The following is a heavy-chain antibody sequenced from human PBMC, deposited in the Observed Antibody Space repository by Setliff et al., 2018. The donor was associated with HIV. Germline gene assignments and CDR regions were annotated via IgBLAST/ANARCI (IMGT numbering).Heavy chain of an antibody. CDR1: GGSISSNGYY. CDR2: IYHSGST. Sequence: KTSETLSLTCAVSGGSISSNGYYWGWIRQSPGKGLEWIGSIYHSGSTYYNPSLKSRVTISVDTSKNQFSLKLSSVTAADTAVYYCARVQMAYAAFDVWGQGTMVTVSS. V-gene: IGHV4-39*07. D-gene: IGHD4-17*01. CDR3: ARVQMAYAAFDV. J-gene: IGHJ3*01.